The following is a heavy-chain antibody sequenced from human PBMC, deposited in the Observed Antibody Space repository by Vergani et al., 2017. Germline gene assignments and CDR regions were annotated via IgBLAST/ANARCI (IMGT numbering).Heavy chain of an antibody. CDR1: GFSFRTFS. CDR2: ISPDGRTT. J-gene: IGHJ4*02. V-gene: IGHV3-74*03. D-gene: IGHD5-12*01. CDR3: TNGSRGYTGYFVYY. Sequence: DVDLVESGGGFVQPGGSRRLSCAASGFSFRTFSMFWVRQPPGKGLAWVSKISPDGRTTEYADSVRGRFTISRDNANSMLYLQMNSLRDDDTAVYYCTNGSRGYTGYFVYYWGQGTLATVSS.